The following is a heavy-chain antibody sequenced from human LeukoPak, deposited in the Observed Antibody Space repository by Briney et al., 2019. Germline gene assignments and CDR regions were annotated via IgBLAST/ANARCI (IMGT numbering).Heavy chain of an antibody. D-gene: IGHD5-12*01. V-gene: IGHV4-39*01. CDR1: GGSISTSSFY. CDR2: IHYSGGT. Sequence: SETLSLTCTVSGGSISTSSFYWGWLRPPPGKGLEWIGSIHYSGGTYYNPSLKSGVTISVDTSKNQFSLKVSSVTAADTAVYYCARYSGYATYWGQGTLVTVSS. CDR3: ARYSGYATY. J-gene: IGHJ4*02.